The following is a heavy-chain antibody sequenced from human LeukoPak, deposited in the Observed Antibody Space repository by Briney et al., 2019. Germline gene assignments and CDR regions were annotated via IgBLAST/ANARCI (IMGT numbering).Heavy chain of an antibody. Sequence: SETLSLTCTVSGGSISSYYWSWIRQPPGKGLEWIGYIYHSGSTYYNPSLKSRVTISVDRSKNQFSLKLSSVTAADTAVYYCASESNKDIVVVPAAILPNVWGKGTTVTVSS. D-gene: IGHD2-2*02. CDR3: ASESNKDIVVVPAAILPNV. CDR2: IYHSGST. CDR1: GGSISSYY. J-gene: IGHJ6*04. V-gene: IGHV4-59*12.